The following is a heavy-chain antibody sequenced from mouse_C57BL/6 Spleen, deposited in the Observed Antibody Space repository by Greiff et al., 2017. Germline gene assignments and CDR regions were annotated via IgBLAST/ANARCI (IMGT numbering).Heavy chain of an antibody. CDR1: GYTFTSYW. Sequence: QVQLQQPGAELVMPGASVKLSCKASGYTFTSYWMHWVKQRPGQGLEWIGEIDPSDSYTNYNQKFKGKSTLTVDKSSSTAYMQLSSLTSEDSAVYYCARGTAQAFDYRGPGTTLTVSS. J-gene: IGHJ2*01. V-gene: IGHV1-69*01. CDR2: IDPSDSYT. CDR3: ARGTAQAFDY. D-gene: IGHD3-2*02.